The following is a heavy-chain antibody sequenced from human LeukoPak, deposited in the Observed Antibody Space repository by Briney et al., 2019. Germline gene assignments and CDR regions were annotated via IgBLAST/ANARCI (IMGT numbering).Heavy chain of an antibody. V-gene: IGHV3-23*01. CDR3: ASSLLTRGRGPSDY. Sequence: GGSLRLSCAASGFTFSSYAMSWVRQTPGKGLEWVSAISGSGGSTYYADSVKGRFTISRDNPKNTLFLQMNSLRAEDTAFYYCASSLLTRGRGPSDYWGQGTLVTVSS. D-gene: IGHD3-16*01. CDR1: GFTFSSYA. J-gene: IGHJ4*02. CDR2: ISGSGGST.